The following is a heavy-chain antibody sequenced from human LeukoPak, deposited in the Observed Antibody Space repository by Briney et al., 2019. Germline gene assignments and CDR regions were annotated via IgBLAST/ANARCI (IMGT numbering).Heavy chain of an antibody. V-gene: IGHV3-66*04. D-gene: IGHD3-22*01. CDR1: GFIPSTEY. CDR3: ARHDGITIIWT. CDR2: IYGGGST. J-gene: IGHJ5*02. Sequence: GGSLRLSCAPSGFIPSTEYMTWVGQAPGKGLEWVSVIYGGGSTYYADSVRGRFTISRDNSKNSLYLQMNSLRAEDTAVYYCARHDGITIIWTCGQGTLVTVSS.